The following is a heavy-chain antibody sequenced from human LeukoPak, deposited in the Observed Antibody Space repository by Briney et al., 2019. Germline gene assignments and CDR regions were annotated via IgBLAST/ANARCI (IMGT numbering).Heavy chain of an antibody. V-gene: IGHV1-2*02. D-gene: IGHD3-9*01. CDR2: INPNSGGT. Sequence: EASVKVSCKASGYTFTGYYMHWVRQAPGQGLEWMGWINPNSGGTNYAQKFQGRVTMTRDTSISTAYMELSRLRSDDTAVYYCAKAILTGSYRGYFDYWGQGTLVTVSS. CDR1: GYTFTGYY. J-gene: IGHJ4*02. CDR3: AKAILTGSYRGYFDY.